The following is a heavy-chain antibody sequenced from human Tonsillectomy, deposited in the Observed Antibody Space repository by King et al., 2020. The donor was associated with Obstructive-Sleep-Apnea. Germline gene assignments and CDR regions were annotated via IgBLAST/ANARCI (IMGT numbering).Heavy chain of an antibody. CDR3: ARGARPLNWDFDL. J-gene: IGHJ2*01. CDR1: GFTFSDYV. Sequence: VQLVESGGGVVQPGRSLRLSCAASGFTFSDYVMHWVRQAPGKGLQWVAVTSYDGTNQHYTDSVKGRFSISRDNSKNTQYLQMNRLRPGDTAVYYCARGARPLNWDFDLWGRGTLVTVSS. CDR2: TSYDGTNQ. V-gene: IGHV3-30*04.